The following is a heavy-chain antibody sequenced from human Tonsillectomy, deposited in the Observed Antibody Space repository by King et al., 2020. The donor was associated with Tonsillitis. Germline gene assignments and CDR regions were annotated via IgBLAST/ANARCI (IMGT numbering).Heavy chain of an antibody. CDR3: ARGSNIAAAGTGYYFDY. CDR1: GGSISSYY. Sequence: VQLQESGPGLVKPSETLSLTCTVSGGSISSYYWSWIRQPPGKGLEWIGYIYDSGSTNYNPSLKSRGTISVDTSKNQLSLKLSSVTAADTAVYYCARGSNIAAAGTGYYFDYCGQGTLVTVSS. D-gene: IGHD6-13*01. V-gene: IGHV4-59*01. CDR2: IYDSGST. J-gene: IGHJ4*02.